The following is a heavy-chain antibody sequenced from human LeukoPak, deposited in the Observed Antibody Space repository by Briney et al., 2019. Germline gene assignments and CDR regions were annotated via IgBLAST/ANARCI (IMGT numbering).Heavy chain of an antibody. V-gene: IGHV3-23*01. CDR3: AKVSVWDGSGSYDY. Sequence: GGSLRLSCEASGFTFSTYGMSWVRQAPGKGLEWVSAISGSGGNTYYADSVKGRFTISRDSSKNTVYLQMNSLRAEDTALYYCAKVSVWDGSGSYDYWGQGTLVTVSS. J-gene: IGHJ4*02. CDR2: ISGSGGNT. CDR1: GFTFSTYG. D-gene: IGHD3-10*01.